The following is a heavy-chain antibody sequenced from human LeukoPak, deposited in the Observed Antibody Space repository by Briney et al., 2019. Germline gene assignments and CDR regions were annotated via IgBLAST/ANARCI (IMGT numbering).Heavy chain of an antibody. Sequence: ASVKVSCKASGYTFTSYGISWVRQAPGQGLEWMGWISAYNGNTNYAQKFRGRLTISADKSSNTAYMELSSLRSDDTAMYFCARWRLSGDALTTYHYKTVIDNYFDPWGQGTLVTVSS. CDR3: ARWRLSGDALTTYHYKTVIDNYFDP. D-gene: IGHD3-16*02. J-gene: IGHJ5*02. V-gene: IGHV1-18*01. CDR1: GYTFTSYG. CDR2: ISAYNGNT.